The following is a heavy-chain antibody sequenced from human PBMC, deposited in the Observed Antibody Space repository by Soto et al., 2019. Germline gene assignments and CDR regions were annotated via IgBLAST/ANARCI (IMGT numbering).Heavy chain of an antibody. D-gene: IGHD2-15*01. CDR1: DGSISSISYY. CDR2: NNYSGST. J-gene: IGHJ5*02. CDR3: ARQERYCSGGSCYH. V-gene: IGHV4-39*01. Sequence: QLQLQESGPGLVKPSETLSLTCTVSDGSISSISYYWGWIRQPPGKGLERIGSNNYSGSTYYNRSLNNRVTIPVDSCIIQISPKLSSVTAVDTAVYYCARQERYCSGGSCYHWGQGTLVTLSS.